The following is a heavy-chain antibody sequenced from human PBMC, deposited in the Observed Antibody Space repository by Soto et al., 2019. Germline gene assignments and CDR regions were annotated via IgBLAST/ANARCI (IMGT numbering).Heavy chain of an antibody. D-gene: IGHD6-19*01. V-gene: IGHV1-69*01. Sequence: QVQLVQSGAEVKKPGSSVQVSCRASGGTLNKHAITWVRRAPGLGLEWLGGIIPMFGIPNYPQKFQGRVTITADDSTNTSHMELNSLTSDDTAVYYCARGGTSGWLKGAYDVWGQGTMVTVSS. CDR3: ARGGTSGWLKGAYDV. CDR1: GGTLNKHA. CDR2: IIPMFGIP. J-gene: IGHJ3*01.